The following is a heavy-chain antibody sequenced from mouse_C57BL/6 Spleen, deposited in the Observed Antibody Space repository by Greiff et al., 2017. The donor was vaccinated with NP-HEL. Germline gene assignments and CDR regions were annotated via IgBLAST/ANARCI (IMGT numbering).Heavy chain of an antibody. CDR3: ARGYDYAFMDY. Sequence: QVQLQQPGAELVKPGASVKLSCKASGYTFTSYWMQWVKQRPGQGLEWIGEIDPSDSYTNYNQKFKGKATLTVDTSSSTAYMQLSSLTSEDSAVYYCARGYDYAFMDYLGQGTSVTVSS. CDR2: IDPSDSYT. V-gene: IGHV1-50*01. J-gene: IGHJ4*01. CDR1: GYTFTSYW. D-gene: IGHD2-4*01.